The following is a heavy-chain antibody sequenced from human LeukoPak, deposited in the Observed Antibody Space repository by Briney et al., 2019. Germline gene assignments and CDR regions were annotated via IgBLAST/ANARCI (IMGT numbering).Heavy chain of an antibody. Sequence: ASVKVSCKASGGTFSSYAISWVRQAPGQGLEWMGGIIPILGTANYAQKFQGRVTITTDESTSTAYMELSSLRSEDTAVYYCARDWGNWFDPWGQGTLVTVSS. CDR1: GGTFSSYA. CDR3: ARDWGNWFDP. J-gene: IGHJ5*02. D-gene: IGHD3-16*01. CDR2: IIPILGTA. V-gene: IGHV1-69*05.